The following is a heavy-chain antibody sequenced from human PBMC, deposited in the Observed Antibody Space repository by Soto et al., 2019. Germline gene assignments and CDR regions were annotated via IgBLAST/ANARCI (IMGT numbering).Heavy chain of an antibody. D-gene: IGHD2-2*02. V-gene: IGHV3-30-3*01. Sequence: GGTLRLSCAVSGFTFSAYAVHWVRQAPGKGLEWLAVISYDGSTKFYADTVKGRFTISRGNSKNTLYLQMNSLRAEDSGIYYCATDRAECSRTSCYNEIPPSWFGPWGQAALVTFSS. CDR1: GFTFSAYA. CDR3: ATDRAECSRTSCYNEIPPSWFGP. J-gene: IGHJ5*02. CDR2: ISYDGSTK.